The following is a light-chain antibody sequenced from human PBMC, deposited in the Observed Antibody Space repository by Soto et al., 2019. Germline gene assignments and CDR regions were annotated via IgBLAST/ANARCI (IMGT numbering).Light chain of an antibody. J-gene: IGLJ1*01. CDR3: GSYTSRSSYV. CDR1: SSDFGIYNS. CDR2: DVT. Sequence: QSALTQPASVSGSPGQSITLLCTGTSSDFGIYNSVSWYQQHPGKVPKLMIHDVTNRPSGVSDRFSGSKSGNTASLTISGLRAEDEADYYCGSYTSRSSYVLGTGTKVTVL. V-gene: IGLV2-14*01.